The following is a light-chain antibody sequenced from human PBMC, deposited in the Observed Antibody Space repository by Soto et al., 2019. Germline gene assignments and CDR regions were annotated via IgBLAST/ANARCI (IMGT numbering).Light chain of an antibody. CDR2: EVS. V-gene: IGLV2-14*01. Sequence: QSALTQPASVSGSPGQSIIISCAGTSSDVGGYNYVSWYQHHPGKAPKLMIYEVSSRPLGVSNRFSGSKFGNTASLTISGLQAEDDGDYYCTSYTTSSTYVFGTGTKVTAL. CDR1: SSDVGGYNY. J-gene: IGLJ1*01. CDR3: TSYTTSSTYV.